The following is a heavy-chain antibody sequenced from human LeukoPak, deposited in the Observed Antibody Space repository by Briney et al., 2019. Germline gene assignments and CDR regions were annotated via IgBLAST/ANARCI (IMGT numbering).Heavy chain of an antibody. CDR1: GFTFSSYW. J-gene: IGHJ6*02. Sequence: PGGSLRLSCAASGFTFSSYWMHWVRQAPGKGLVWVSGINSDGSSTSYADSVKGRFTISRDNAKKTLYLQMNSLRAEDTAVYYCARSIGLTGGGVDVWGQGTTVTVSS. D-gene: IGHD3-9*01. CDR2: INSDGSST. CDR3: ARSIGLTGGGVDV. V-gene: IGHV3-74*01.